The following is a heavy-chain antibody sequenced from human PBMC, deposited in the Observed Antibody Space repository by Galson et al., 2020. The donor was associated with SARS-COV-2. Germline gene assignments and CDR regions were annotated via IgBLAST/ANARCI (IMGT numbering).Heavy chain of an antibody. Sequence: PGGSLRLSCAASGFTFSDYYMSWIRQAPGKGLEWVSYISSSGSTIYYADSVKGRFTISRDNAKNSLYLQMNSLRAEDTAVYYCARASAPAREWSMLWEVYYYYGMDVWGQGTTVTVSS. J-gene: IGHJ6*02. CDR2: ISSSGSTI. CDR3: ARASAPAREWSMLWEVYYYYGMDV. CDR1: GFTFSDYY. D-gene: IGHD2-8*01. V-gene: IGHV3-11*01.